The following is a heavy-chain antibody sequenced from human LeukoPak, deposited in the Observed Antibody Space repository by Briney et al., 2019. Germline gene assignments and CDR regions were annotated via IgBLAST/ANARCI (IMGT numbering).Heavy chain of an antibody. Sequence: PSETLSLTCAVYGGSFSGYYWSWIRQPPGKGLEWIGEINHSGSTNYNPSLKSRVTISVDTSKNQFSLKLSSVTAADTAVYYCASGLNRSSTSCSFDYWGQGTLVTVSS. CDR1: GGSFSGYY. V-gene: IGHV4-34*01. CDR3: ASGLNRSSTSCSFDY. CDR2: INHSGST. D-gene: IGHD2-2*01. J-gene: IGHJ4*02.